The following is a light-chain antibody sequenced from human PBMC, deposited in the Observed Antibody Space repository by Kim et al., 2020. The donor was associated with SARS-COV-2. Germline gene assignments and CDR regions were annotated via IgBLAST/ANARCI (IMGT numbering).Light chain of an antibody. CDR3: SSYTSSSTLEV. Sequence: QQITISCTGTSSDVGGYNYVSWYQQHPGKAPILMIYDVSNRPSGVSNRFSGSKSGNTASLTISGLQAEDEADYYCSSYTSSSTLEVFGTGTKVTVL. CDR2: DVS. V-gene: IGLV2-14*03. J-gene: IGLJ1*01. CDR1: SSDVGGYNY.